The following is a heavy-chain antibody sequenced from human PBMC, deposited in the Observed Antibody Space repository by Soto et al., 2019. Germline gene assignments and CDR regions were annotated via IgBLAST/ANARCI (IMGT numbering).Heavy chain of an antibody. CDR2: IIPIFGTA. D-gene: IGHD4-17*01. Sequence: QVQLVQSGAEVKKPGSSVKVSCKASGGTFSSYAFSWVRQAPGQGLEWMGGIIPIFGTANYAQRFQGRVTITADESTSTAYMELSSLRSEDTAMYYCAREDYGDYGKPFDYWGQGTLITVSS. CDR3: AREDYGDYGKPFDY. V-gene: IGHV1-69*01. CDR1: GGTFSSYA. J-gene: IGHJ4*02.